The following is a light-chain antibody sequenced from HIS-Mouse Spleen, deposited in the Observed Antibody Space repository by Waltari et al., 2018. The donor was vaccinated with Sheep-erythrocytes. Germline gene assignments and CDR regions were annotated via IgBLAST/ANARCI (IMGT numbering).Light chain of an antibody. V-gene: IGLV3-1*01. J-gene: IGLJ3*02. CDR2: QDS. CDR1: NLGDKY. CDR3: QAWDSSTAWV. Sequence: LTQPRSVSVSPGQTASITCSGDNLGDKYACWYQQKPGQSPALVIYQDSKRPSGIPERFSGSNAGNTATLTISGTQAMEEADYYGQAWDSSTAWVFGGGTKLTVL.